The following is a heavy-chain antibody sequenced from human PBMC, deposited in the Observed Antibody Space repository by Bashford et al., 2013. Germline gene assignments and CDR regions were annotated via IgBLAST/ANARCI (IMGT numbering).Heavy chain of an antibody. Sequence: SLRLSCAASGFTFDDYAMHWVRQAPGKGLEWVSGISWNSGSIGYADSVKGRFTISRDNAKNSLYLQMNSLRAEDTALYYCAKADQTGTTLDYWGQGTLVTVSS. D-gene: IGHD1-7*01. CDR2: ISWNSGSI. CDR1: GFTFDDYA. V-gene: IGHV3-9*01. J-gene: IGHJ4*02. CDR3: AKADQTGTTLDY.